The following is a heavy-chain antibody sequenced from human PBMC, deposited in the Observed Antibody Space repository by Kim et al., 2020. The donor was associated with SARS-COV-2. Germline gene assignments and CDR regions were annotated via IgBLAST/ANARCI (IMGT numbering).Heavy chain of an antibody. CDR3: SRCCGLDD. CDR2: DGSQT. J-gene: IGHJ4*02. D-gene: IGHD6-25*01. Sequence: DGSQTSYGDSVRGRCTISRDNAKNSLYLQMNSLTGEDTAVYYCSRCCGLDDWGQGAQVTVSS. V-gene: IGHV3-7*03.